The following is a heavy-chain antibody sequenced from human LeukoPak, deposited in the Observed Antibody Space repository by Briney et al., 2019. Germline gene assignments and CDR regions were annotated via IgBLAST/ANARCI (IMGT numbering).Heavy chain of an antibody. CDR1: GGSFSGYY. D-gene: IGHD2-21*02. V-gene: IGHV4-34*01. Sequence: NPSETLSLTCAVYGGSFSGYYWSWIRQPPGKGLEWIGEINHSGSTNYNPSLKSRVTISVDTSKNQFSLKLSSVTAADTAVYYCARGGRLPRYFDYWGQGTLVTVSS. CDR2: INHSGST. CDR3: ARGGRLPRYFDY. J-gene: IGHJ4*02.